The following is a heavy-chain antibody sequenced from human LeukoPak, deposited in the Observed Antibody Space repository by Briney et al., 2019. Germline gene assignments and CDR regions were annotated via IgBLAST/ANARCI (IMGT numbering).Heavy chain of an antibody. J-gene: IGHJ4*02. Sequence: GASVKASCKASGGTFSSYAISWVRQAPGQELEWMGGIIPIFGTANYAQKFQGRVTITADESTSTAYMELSSLRSEDTAVYYCARVPFTSYYYDSSGYYFLDYWGQGTLVTVSS. CDR3: ARVPFTSYYYDSSGYYFLDY. V-gene: IGHV1-69*01. CDR1: GGTFSSYA. CDR2: IIPIFGTA. D-gene: IGHD3-22*01.